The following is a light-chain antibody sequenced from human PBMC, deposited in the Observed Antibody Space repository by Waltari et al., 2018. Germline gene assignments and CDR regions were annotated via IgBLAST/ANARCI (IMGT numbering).Light chain of an antibody. CDR3: CSYAGSFSWV. CDR1: SSDVGAYNF. J-gene: IGLJ3*02. V-gene: IGLV2-11*01. Sequence: QSALTQPRSVSGSPGQSVTISCTGTSSDVGAYNFVSWYQQRPGKAPKSILYDVSKWHSGVHDRFSGSKSGNTASLTISWLQAEDEGDYYCCSYAGSFSWVFGGGTKLTVL. CDR2: DVS.